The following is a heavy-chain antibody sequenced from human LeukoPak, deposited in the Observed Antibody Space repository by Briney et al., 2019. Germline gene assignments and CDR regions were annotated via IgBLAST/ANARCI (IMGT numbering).Heavy chain of an antibody. CDR3: ARRFDGGYDYYYFDY. V-gene: IGHV5-51*01. CDR2: ICPDDSDT. D-gene: IGHD5-12*01. CDR1: GYSFTRYW. J-gene: IGHJ4*02. Sequence: GESLKISCKGSGYSFTRYWIGWVRQMPGKGLEWMGIICPDDSDTRYRPSFQGQVTISADKSISTAYLQWSSLKASDTAMYYCARRFDGGYDYYYFDYWGQGTLVTVSS.